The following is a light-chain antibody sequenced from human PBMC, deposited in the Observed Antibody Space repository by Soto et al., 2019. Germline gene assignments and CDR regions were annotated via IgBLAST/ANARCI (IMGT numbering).Light chain of an antibody. CDR2: GAS. Sequence: EIVLTQSPGTLSLSPGERATLSCRASQSVSSSYLAWYQQKPGQAPRLLIYGASSRATGIPDRFSGSGSGTDFTLTISGLQSEDFAVYYCQQYNYWPGTFGQGTKVDIK. J-gene: IGKJ1*01. CDR3: QQYNYWPGT. CDR1: QSVSSSY. V-gene: IGKV3-20*01.